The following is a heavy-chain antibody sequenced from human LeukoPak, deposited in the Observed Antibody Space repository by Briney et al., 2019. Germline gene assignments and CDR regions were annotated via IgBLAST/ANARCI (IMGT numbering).Heavy chain of an antibody. Sequence: SETLSLTCTVSGGSISSSSYYWGWIRQPPGKGLEWIGSIYYSGSTNYNPSLKSRVTISVDTSKNQFSLKLSSVTAADTAVYYCALNGRYYYYYMDVWGKGTTVTVSS. CDR3: ALNGRYYYYYMDV. D-gene: IGHD2-8*01. V-gene: IGHV4-39*07. CDR2: IYYSGST. J-gene: IGHJ6*03. CDR1: GGSISSSSYY.